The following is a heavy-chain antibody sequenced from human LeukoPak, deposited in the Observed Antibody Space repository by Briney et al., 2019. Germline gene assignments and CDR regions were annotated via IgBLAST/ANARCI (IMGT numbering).Heavy chain of an antibody. Sequence: SETLSLTCTVSGGSISSHYWSWIRQPPGKGLEWIGYIYYSGSTNCNPSLKSRVTISLDTSKNQFSLKLSSVTAADTAVYYCARRAQYYYAWTSGAKGPRSPSP. J-gene: IGHJ6*02. CDR1: GGSISSHY. V-gene: IGHV4-59*08. CDR2: IYYSGST. CDR3: ARRAQYYYAWTS.